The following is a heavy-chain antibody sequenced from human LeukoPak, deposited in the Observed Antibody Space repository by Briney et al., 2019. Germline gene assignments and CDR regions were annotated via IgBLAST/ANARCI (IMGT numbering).Heavy chain of an antibody. CDR1: GFTFSTYG. Sequence: PGGSLRLSCAVSGFTFSTYGMHWVRQAPGKGLEWVAVIWFDGSNKYYGDSVKGRFTISRDNSKNTLYLEMNSLRAEDTAVYYCARGTLRFLEWSERVFDYWGQGTLVTVSS. CDR3: ARGTLRFLEWSERVFDY. D-gene: IGHD3-3*01. CDR2: IWFDGSNK. V-gene: IGHV3-33*01. J-gene: IGHJ4*02.